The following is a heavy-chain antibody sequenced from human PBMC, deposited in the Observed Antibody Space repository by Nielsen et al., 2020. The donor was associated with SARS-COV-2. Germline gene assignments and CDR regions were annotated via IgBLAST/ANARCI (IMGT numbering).Heavy chain of an antibody. D-gene: IGHD2-2*02. J-gene: IGHJ3*02. CDR1: GGSISSGGYY. V-gene: IGHV4-31*03. CDR3: ARGKYQLLYDDAFDI. CDR2: IYYSGST. Sequence: SETLSLTCTVSGGSISSGGYYWSWIRQHPGKGLEWIGYIYYSGSTYYNPSLKSRVTISVDTSKNQFSLKLSSVTAADTAVYYCARGKYQLLYDDAFDIWGQGTMVTVSS.